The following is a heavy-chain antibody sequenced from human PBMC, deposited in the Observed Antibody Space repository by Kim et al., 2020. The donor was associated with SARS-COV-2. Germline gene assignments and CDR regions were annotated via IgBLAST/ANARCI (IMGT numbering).Heavy chain of an antibody. J-gene: IGHJ4*01. CDR2: ISYDGSNK. D-gene: IGHD5-18*01. CDR3: AKDRGYSYGEDYFDY. V-gene: IGHV3-30*18. CDR1: GFTFSSYG. Sequence: GGSLRLSCAASGFTFSSYGMHWVRQAPGKGLEWVAVISYDGSNKYYADSVKGRFTISRDNSKNTLYLQMNSLRAEDTAVYYCAKDRGYSYGEDYFDYWG.